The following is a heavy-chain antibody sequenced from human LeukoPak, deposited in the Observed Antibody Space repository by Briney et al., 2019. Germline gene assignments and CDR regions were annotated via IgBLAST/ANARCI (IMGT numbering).Heavy chain of an antibody. CDR2: ISGSGDGT. CDR1: GFTFSSYA. D-gene: IGHD3-9*01. Sequence: GGSLRLSCAASGFTFSSYAMSWVRQAPGKGLEWVSAISGSGDGTYYADSVKGRFTISRDNSKNTLYLQMNSLRVEDTAVYYCARHITTIRYFDYWGRGTLVTVSS. V-gene: IGHV3-23*01. J-gene: IGHJ4*02. CDR3: ARHITTIRYFDY.